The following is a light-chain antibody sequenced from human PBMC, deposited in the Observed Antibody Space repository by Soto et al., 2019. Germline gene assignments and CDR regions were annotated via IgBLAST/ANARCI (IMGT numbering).Light chain of an antibody. V-gene: IGKV3-20*01. CDR3: QQYDSSPLT. Sequence: EIVLTQSPGTLSLSPGERATLSCRASQSVSSSYLAWYQQKPGQAPRLRIYGASSRATGIPDRFSGSGSGTSFTLTISRLEPEDFAVYYCQQYDSSPLTFGGGTKVEIK. J-gene: IGKJ4*01. CDR1: QSVSSSY. CDR2: GAS.